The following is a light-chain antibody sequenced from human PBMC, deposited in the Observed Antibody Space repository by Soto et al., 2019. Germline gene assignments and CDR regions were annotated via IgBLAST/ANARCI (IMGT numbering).Light chain of an antibody. CDR2: GIS. CDR1: QSVSSNY. V-gene: IGKV3-20*01. CDR3: QQYGTSRT. Sequence: EIVLTQSPGTLSLSPGERATLSCMVSQSVSSNYLAWYQQKSGQAPRLLIYGISSRATGIPDRFSGSGSGTDFTLTNSRLEPEDFAVYYCQQYGTSRTFGQGTKVEIK. J-gene: IGKJ1*01.